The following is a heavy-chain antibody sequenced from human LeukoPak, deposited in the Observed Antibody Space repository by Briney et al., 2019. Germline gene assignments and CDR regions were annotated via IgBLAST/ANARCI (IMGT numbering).Heavy chain of an antibody. CDR1: GGSFSGYY. CDR2: INHSGST. Sequence: PSETLSLTCAVYGGSFSGYYWSWIRQPPGKGLEWIGEINHSGSTNYNPSLKSRVTISVDTSKNQFSLKLSSVTAADTAVYYCARARLAAAGNRVYYYYYGMDVWGQGTTVTVSS. J-gene: IGHJ6*02. V-gene: IGHV4-34*01. CDR3: ARARLAAAGNRVYYYYYGMDV. D-gene: IGHD6-13*01.